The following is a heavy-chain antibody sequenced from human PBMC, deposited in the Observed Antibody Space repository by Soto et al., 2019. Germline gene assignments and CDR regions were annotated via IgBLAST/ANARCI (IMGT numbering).Heavy chain of an antibody. CDR1: GFTFSSYS. J-gene: IGHJ6*02. Sequence: GGSLRLSCAASGFTFSSYSMNWVRQAPGKGLEWVSSISSSSSYIYYADSVKGRFTISRDNAKNSLYLQMNSLRAEDTAVYYCARDQAVLRFLEWLPRYYYYYGMDVWGQGTTVTVSS. CDR3: ARDQAVLRFLEWLPRYYYYYGMDV. V-gene: IGHV3-21*01. CDR2: ISSSSSYI. D-gene: IGHD3-3*01.